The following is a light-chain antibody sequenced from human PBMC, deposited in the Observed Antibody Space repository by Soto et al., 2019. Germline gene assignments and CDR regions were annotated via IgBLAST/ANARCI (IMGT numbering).Light chain of an antibody. J-gene: IGKJ4*01. CDR1: QSVSSNY. CDR2: GAF. Sequence: EIVLTQSPGTLSLSPGERATLSCRASQSVSSNYLAWYQQKPGQAPRLLIYGAFSRATGIPDSFRGSGSGTDFTLTISRLEPEDFAVYYCQQYGGSPRVSFGGGTKVEIK. V-gene: IGKV3-20*01. CDR3: QQYGGSPRVS.